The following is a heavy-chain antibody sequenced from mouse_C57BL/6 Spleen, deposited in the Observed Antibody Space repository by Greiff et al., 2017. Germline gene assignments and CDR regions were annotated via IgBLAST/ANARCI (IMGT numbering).Heavy chain of an antibody. D-gene: IGHD2-4*01. V-gene: IGHV1-72*01. J-gene: IGHJ2*01. CDR1: GYTFTSYW. Sequence: QVQLQQPGAELVKPGDSVKLSCKASGYTFTSYWMHWVKQRPGRGLEWIGRIDPNSGGTKYNEKFKSKATLTVDKPSSTAYMQLSSLTSEDSAVYYCARCFRYDFGHPYYFDYWGQGTTLTVSS. CDR3: ARCFRYDFGHPYYFDY. CDR2: IDPNSGGT.